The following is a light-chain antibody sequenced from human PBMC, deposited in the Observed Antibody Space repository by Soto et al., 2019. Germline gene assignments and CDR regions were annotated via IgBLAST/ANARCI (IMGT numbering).Light chain of an antibody. CDR1: SSNIGSNT. CDR2: SNN. V-gene: IGLV1-44*01. CDR3: AAWDDSLNGYV. Sequence: QSALTQPPSASGTPGQRVTISCSGSSSNIGSNTVNWYQQLQGTAPKLLIYSNNQRPSGVPDRFSGSKSGTSASLAISGLQSEDEADYYRAAWDDSLNGYVFGTGTKVTV. J-gene: IGLJ1*01.